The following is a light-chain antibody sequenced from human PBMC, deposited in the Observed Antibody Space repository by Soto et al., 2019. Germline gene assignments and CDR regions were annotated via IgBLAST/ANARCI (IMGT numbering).Light chain of an antibody. V-gene: IGKV1-39*01. Sequence: DIQMTQSPSSLSASVGDRVSITCRASESISNYLNWYQQKPGRAPQLLIYGASSLHDGVPSRFSGSGSGTDFTLTISSLQPEDFATYYCQQSYSAPRTFGQGTKVEIQ. CDR1: ESISNY. J-gene: IGKJ1*01. CDR3: QQSYSAPRT. CDR2: GAS.